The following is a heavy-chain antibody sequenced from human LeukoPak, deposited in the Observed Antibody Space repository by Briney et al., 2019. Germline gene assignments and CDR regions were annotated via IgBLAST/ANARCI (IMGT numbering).Heavy chain of an antibody. Sequence: MPSETLSFTGTVSGGSISSHYWSGIRQPPGKGLEWIGYIYHSGTTNYNPSLKSRVTISVDTSKSQFSLRLSSVTAADTAVYYCARHWAVMVQIASWGQGTLVTVSS. D-gene: IGHD3-16*02. CDR3: ARHWAVMVQIAS. CDR1: GGSISSHY. J-gene: IGHJ4*02. CDR2: IYHSGTT. V-gene: IGHV4-59*08.